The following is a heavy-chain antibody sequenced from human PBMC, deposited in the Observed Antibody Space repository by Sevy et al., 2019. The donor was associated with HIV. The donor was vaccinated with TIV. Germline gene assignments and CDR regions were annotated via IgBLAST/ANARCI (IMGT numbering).Heavy chain of an antibody. D-gene: IGHD2-8*01. CDR1: GFAFYDYS. CDR3: AREGCTRPHDY. J-gene: IGHJ4*02. Sequence: LLRQLGSLRLSCAASGFAFYDYSMSWIRQAPGKGLEWVATLSFGCGKINYADSVKGRFTISRDNSKNSFYLQMDNLRVEDTALYYCAREGCTRPHDYWGQGTRVTVSS. V-gene: IGHV3-23*01. CDR2: LSFGCGKI.